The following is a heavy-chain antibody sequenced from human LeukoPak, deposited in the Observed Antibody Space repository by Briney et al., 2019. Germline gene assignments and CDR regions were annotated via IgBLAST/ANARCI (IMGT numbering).Heavy chain of an antibody. D-gene: IGHD4-11*01. CDR2: IYHSGTT. CDR3: ARSYYSNHNSLDQ. Sequence: SETLSLTCIVSGGSITSGYHYWSWIRQHPEKGLEWIGYIYHSGTTYYSPSLKSRVSMSVDTSKNQFSLELSSVTAADTAVYYCARSYYSNHNSLDQWGQGTLVTVSS. CDR1: GGSITSGYHY. V-gene: IGHV4-30-4*08. J-gene: IGHJ4*02.